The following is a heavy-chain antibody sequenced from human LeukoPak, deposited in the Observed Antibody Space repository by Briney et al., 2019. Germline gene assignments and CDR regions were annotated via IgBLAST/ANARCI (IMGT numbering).Heavy chain of an antibody. V-gene: IGHV3-23*01. D-gene: IGHD1-20*01. CDR1: GFTFSIYA. Sequence: PGGSLRLSCAASGFTFSIYAMSWVRQAPGKGLEWVSVISGGGGSTYYADSVKGRFTISSDNSKNTLYLQMNSLRGEDTAVYYCAKALGITGTPGDGMDVWGQGTTVTVSS. CDR3: AKALGITGTPGDGMDV. J-gene: IGHJ6*02. CDR2: ISGGGGST.